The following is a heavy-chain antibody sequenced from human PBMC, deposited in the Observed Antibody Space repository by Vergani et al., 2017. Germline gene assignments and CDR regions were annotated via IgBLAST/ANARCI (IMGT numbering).Heavy chain of an antibody. Sequence: EVQLLESGGGLVQPGGSLRLSCAASGFTFSSYAMSWVRQAPGKGLEWVSAISGSGGSTYYADSGKGRCTISRDNSKNTLYLQMNSLRAEDTAVYYCAKDYEQWLVGDWFDPWGQGTLVTVSS. CDR3: AKDYEQWLVGDWFDP. CDR1: GFTFSSYA. J-gene: IGHJ5*02. V-gene: IGHV3-23*01. D-gene: IGHD6-19*01. CDR2: ISGSGGST.